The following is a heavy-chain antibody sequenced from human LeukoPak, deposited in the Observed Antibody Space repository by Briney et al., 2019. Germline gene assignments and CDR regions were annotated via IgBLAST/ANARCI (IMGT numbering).Heavy chain of an antibody. Sequence: ASVKVSCKASGYTFTSYGISWVRQAPGQGLEWMGWISAYNGNTNYAQKLQGRVTMTTDTSTSTAYMELRSLRSDDTAVYYCARGAYSGSYYNVNWFDPWGQGTLVTVSS. CDR2: ISAYNGNT. V-gene: IGHV1-18*01. CDR3: ARGAYSGSYYNVNWFDP. D-gene: IGHD3-10*01. CDR1: GYTFTSYG. J-gene: IGHJ5*02.